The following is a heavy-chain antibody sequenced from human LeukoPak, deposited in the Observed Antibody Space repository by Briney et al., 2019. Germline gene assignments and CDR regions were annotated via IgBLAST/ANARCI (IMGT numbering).Heavy chain of an antibody. CDR2: ISYDESNK. D-gene: IGHD6-13*01. CDR1: GFRFSSYG. V-gene: IGHV3-30*18. J-gene: IGHJ4*02. CDR3: AKGGGTGYSSSWFSN. Sequence: GGSLRLSCAASGFRFSSYGMHWVRQAPGKGLEWVAVISYDESNKFYEDSVKGRFTISRDNSKNTLYLQMNSLRAEDTVVYYCAKGGGTGYSSSWFSNWGQGTLVTVSS.